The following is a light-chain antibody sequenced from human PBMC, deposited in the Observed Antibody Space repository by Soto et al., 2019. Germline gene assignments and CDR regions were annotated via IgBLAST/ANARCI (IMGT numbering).Light chain of an antibody. CDR1: QSVSSSY. CDR3: QQYNEWPIT. CDR2: RAS. Sequence: EIVLTQSPVTLSLSPGERATLSCRASQSVSSSYLAWYQQKPGQAPRLLIYRASTRATGISGRFSGSGSGTEFTLTITSLQSEDFAVYYCQQYNEWPITFGQGTRLEIK. J-gene: IGKJ5*01. V-gene: IGKV3-15*01.